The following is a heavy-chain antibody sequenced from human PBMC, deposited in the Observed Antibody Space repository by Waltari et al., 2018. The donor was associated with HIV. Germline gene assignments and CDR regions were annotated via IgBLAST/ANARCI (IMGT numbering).Heavy chain of an antibody. CDR3: ARVRAVSGGLWVTFYYGMDV. CDR1: DYTVTTYG. CDR2: ISGYNDNT. V-gene: IGHV1-18*01. D-gene: IGHD6-19*01. J-gene: IGHJ6*02. Sequence: QVQLVQSGAEVKKPGTSMKVSCIDPDYTVTTYGLLWVRQAPGQVLEWMGWISGYNDNTHYAQKLHGRVTMTTDTSTSTAYLELRSLKSDDTAVYYCARVRAVSGGLWVTFYYGMDVWGQGTTITVSS.